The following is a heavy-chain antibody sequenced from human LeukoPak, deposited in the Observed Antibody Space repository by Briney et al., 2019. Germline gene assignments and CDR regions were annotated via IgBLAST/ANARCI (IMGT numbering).Heavy chain of an antibody. CDR1: GFTFDDYT. CDR3: AKDGKNHFDI. V-gene: IGHV3-43*01. J-gene: IGHJ3*02. CDR2: ISWNGGST. Sequence: LPGGSLRLSCAASGFTFDDYTMHWVRQAPGKGLEWVSLISWNGGSTYYADSVKGRFTISRDNSKNSLYLQMNSLRTEDTALYYCAKDGKNHFDIWGQGTMVTVSS. D-gene: IGHD4-23*01.